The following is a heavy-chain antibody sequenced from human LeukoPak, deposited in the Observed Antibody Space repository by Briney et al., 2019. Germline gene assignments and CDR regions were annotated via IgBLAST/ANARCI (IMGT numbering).Heavy chain of an antibody. CDR3: ARGRLLWFGELLCVFDY. Sequence: PSETLSLTCAVYGGSFSGYYRSWIRQPPGKGLEWIGEINHSGSTNYNPSLKSRVTISVDTSKNQFSLKLSSVTAADTAVYYCARGRLLWFGELLCVFDYWGQGTLVTVSS. J-gene: IGHJ4*02. CDR2: INHSGST. D-gene: IGHD3-10*01. CDR1: GGSFSGYY. V-gene: IGHV4-34*01.